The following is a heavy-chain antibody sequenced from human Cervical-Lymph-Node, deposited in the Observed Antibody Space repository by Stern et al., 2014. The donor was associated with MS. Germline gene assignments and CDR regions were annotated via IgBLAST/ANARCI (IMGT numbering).Heavy chain of an antibody. J-gene: IGHJ4*02. Sequence: QVQLVESGGGVVQPGRSLRLSCAASGFIFSNYAMHWVRQAPGKGLDLGAFVSNEGSKQFYADSVKGRFTISRDNANNTLYLQMNSLRPEDTAVYYCGRDTCRGGGCYFRYWGQGILITVSS. V-gene: IGHV3-30-3*01. CDR1: GFIFSNYA. CDR2: VSNEGSKQ. CDR3: GRDTCRGGGCYFRY. D-gene: IGHD2-15*01.